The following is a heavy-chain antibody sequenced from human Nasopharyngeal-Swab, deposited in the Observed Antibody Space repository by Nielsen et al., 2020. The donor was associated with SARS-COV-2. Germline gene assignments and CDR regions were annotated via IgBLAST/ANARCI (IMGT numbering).Heavy chain of an antibody. D-gene: IGHD3-10*01. CDR3: ARDSMVRGLGTNYYYYYGVDV. CDR2: IYYSGST. CDR1: GGSISSYY. Sequence: SETLSLTCTVSGGSISSYYWSWIRQPPGKGLEWIGYIYYSGSTNYNPSLKSRVTVSVDTSKNQFSLKLSSVTAADTAVYYCARDSMVRGLGTNYYYYYGVDVWGQGTTVTVSS. V-gene: IGHV4-59*01. J-gene: IGHJ6*02.